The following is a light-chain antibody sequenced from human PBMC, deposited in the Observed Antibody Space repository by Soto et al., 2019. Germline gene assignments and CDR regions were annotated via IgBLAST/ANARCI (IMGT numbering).Light chain of an antibody. V-gene: IGKV1-5*03. CDR2: KAS. CDR3: QQYKAYSQT. J-gene: IGKJ1*01. CDR1: QTISSW. Sequence: DIQMTQSPSTLSGSVGDRVTITCRASQTISSWLAWYQQKPGKAPKLLIYKASTLKSGVPSRFSGSGSGTEFTLTISSLQPEDFATYYCQQYKAYSQTFGQGTKVDIK.